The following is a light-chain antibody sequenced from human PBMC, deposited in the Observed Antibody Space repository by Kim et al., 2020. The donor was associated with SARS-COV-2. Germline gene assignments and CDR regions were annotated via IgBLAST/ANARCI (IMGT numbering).Light chain of an antibody. CDR1: NIGSKN. J-gene: IGLJ2*01. V-gene: IGLV3-9*01. CDR2: RDN. Sequence: SYELTQPLSVSVALGQTARITCGGNNIGSKNVHWYQQKPGQAPVLVIYRDNNRPSGIPERFSGSNSGNTATLTISRAQAGDEADYYCQVWGSSTLVFGGGTQLTVL. CDR3: QVWGSSTLV.